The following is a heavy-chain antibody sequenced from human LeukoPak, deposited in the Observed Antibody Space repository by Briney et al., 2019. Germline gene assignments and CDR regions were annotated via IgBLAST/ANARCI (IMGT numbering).Heavy chain of an antibody. D-gene: IGHD6-13*01. CDR2: ISYDGSNK. CDR3: AKDRHSSSWYGRYYFDY. CDR1: GFTFNSYG. V-gene: IGHV3-30*18. J-gene: IGHJ4*02. Sequence: PGGSLRLSCAASGFTFNSYGMHWVRQAPGKGLEWVAVISYDGSNKYYADSVKGRFTISRDNSKNTLYLQMNSLRAEDTAVYYCAKDRHSSSWYGRYYFDYWGQGTLVTVSS.